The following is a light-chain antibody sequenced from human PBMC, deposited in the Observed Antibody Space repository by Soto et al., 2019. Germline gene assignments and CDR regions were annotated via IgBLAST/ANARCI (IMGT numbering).Light chain of an antibody. CDR2: AAS. CDR1: QGISSY. V-gene: IGKV1-9*01. CDR3: QQLNSYPQGLT. J-gene: IGKJ4*01. Sequence: DIQLTQSPSFLSASVGDRVTITCRASQGISSYLAWYQQKPGKAPKLLIYAASTLQSGVPSRFSGSGSGTEFTLTISSLQPEDFATYYWQQLNSYPQGLTFGGGTKVEIK.